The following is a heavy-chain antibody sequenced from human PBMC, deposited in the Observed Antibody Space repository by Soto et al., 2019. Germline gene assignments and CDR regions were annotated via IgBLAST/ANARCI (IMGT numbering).Heavy chain of an antibody. D-gene: IGHD2-15*01. J-gene: IGHJ4*02. CDR1: GGSISSYY. CDR2: IYYSGST. Sequence: PSETLSLTCTVSGGSISSYYLSWIRQPPGKGPEWIGYIYYSGSTNYNPSLKSRVTISVDTSKNQFSLKLNSVTAADTAVYYCARSGGSLDYWGKGTLVTVYS. V-gene: IGHV4-59*01. CDR3: ARSGGSLDY.